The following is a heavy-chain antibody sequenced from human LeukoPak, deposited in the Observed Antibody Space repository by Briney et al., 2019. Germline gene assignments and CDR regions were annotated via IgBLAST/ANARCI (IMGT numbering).Heavy chain of an antibody. D-gene: IGHD6-13*01. J-gene: IGHJ4*02. CDR1: GGSFSGYS. Sequence: SETLSLTCAVYGGSFSGYSWSWIRQPPGKGLEWIGEINHSGSTNYNPSLKSRVTISVDTSKNQFSLKLSSVTAADTAVYYCARASSSWSYFDYWGQGTLVTVSS. CDR2: INHSGST. CDR3: ARASSSWSYFDY. V-gene: IGHV4-34*01.